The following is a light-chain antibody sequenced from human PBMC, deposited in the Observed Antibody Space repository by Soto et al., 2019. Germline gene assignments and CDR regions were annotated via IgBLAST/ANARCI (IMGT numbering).Light chain of an antibody. CDR2: EVS. V-gene: IGLV2-18*02. J-gene: IGLJ2*01. CDR1: SSDVGSYNR. Sequence: QSVLTQPPSVSGSPGQSVSISCTGTSSDVGSYNRVSWYQQPPGTAPKLMIYEVSNRPSGVPDRFSGSKSGNMASLTISGLQAEDEADYYCSSYTSSNTLLFGGGTKVTVL. CDR3: SSYTSSNTLL.